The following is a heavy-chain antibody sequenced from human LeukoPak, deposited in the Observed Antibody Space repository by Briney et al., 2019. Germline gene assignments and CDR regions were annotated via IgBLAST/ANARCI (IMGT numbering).Heavy chain of an antibody. J-gene: IGHJ4*02. CDR2: IYFSGST. V-gene: IGHV4-39*01. D-gene: IGHD1-26*01. CDR3: ARHPYSGSPFDY. CDR1: GGSSSSSSYY. Sequence: PSETLTLTCTVSGGSSSSSSYYWGWIRQPPAQGLEWIGSIYFSGSTYYNPSLKSRVTISIDTSKNQFSLKLSSVTAADTAVYYCARHPYSGSPFDYWGQGTLVTVSS.